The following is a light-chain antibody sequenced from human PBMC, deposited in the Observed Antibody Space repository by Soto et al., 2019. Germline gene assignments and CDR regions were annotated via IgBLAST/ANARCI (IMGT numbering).Light chain of an antibody. Sequence: EIVMTQSPATLSVSPGERATLSCRASQSVGSYLAWYQQKPGQAPRLLIYGASSRATGVPARFSGSGSGTEFTLTISSLQSVDFAVYSCQQFNTWPRTFGQGTKVEIK. J-gene: IGKJ1*01. CDR2: GAS. CDR1: QSVGSY. V-gene: IGKV3-15*01. CDR3: QQFNTWPRT.